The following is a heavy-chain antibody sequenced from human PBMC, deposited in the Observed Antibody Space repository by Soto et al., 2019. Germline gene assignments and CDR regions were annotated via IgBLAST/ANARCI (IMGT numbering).Heavy chain of an antibody. J-gene: IGHJ4*02. D-gene: IGHD1-26*01. CDR1: GSSISSNIYY. Sequence: SETLSLTCTVSGSSISSNIYYWGWIRQPPGKRLEWIGYSNNNGNPDYNPPLESRGTISVDTSKNQISLSLTSVTAADTAVYYCAATPRYWGQGSLVTVS. CDR2: SNNNGNP. CDR3: AATPRY. V-gene: IGHV4-61*05.